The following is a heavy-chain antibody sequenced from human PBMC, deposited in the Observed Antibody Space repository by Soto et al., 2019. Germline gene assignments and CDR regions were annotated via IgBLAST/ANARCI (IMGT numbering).Heavy chain of an antibody. CDR2: IRYDGSNI. CDR1: GYIFSGYA. D-gene: IGHD1-7*01. Sequence: QAQLVESGGGVVQPGRSLRLSCAASGYIFSGYAMHWVRQAPGKGLEWVAVIRYDGSNIYIADSVKGRFTISRDKSKYMLYLQMNSVGAEAAADYYCARDGIGGTIFRGYFDYWGQGTLVTVSS. J-gene: IGHJ4*02. CDR3: ARDGIGGTIFRGYFDY. V-gene: IGHV3-33*01.